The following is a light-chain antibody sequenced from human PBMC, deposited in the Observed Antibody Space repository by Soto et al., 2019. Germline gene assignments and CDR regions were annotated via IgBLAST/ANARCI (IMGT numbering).Light chain of an antibody. J-gene: IGLJ1*01. CDR1: SSDVGGYDY. CDR3: CAFTGSSFV. CDR2: DVN. Sequence: QSALTQPRSVSGSPGQSVTISCAGTSSDVGGYDYVSWYQQYPGKVPKLMVYDVNKRPSGVPDRFSGYKSGNTASLTISGLQAEDEAEYYCCAFTGSSFVFGTGTKLTVL. V-gene: IGLV2-11*01.